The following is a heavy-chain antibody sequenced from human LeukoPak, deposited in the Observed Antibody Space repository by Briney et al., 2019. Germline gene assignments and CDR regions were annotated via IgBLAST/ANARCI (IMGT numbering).Heavy chain of an antibody. Sequence: SSETLSLTCTVSGGSISSSSYYWGWIRQPPGKGLEWIGSIYYSGSTYYNPSLKSRVTISVDTSKNQFSLKLSSVTAADTAVYYCARRDDSSGYHKIFDYWGPGTLVTVSS. CDR1: GGSISSSSYY. CDR3: ARRDDSSGYHKIFDY. V-gene: IGHV4-39*01. CDR2: IYYSGST. D-gene: IGHD3-22*01. J-gene: IGHJ4*02.